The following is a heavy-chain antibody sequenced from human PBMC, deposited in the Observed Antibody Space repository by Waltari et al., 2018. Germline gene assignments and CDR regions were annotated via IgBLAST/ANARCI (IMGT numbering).Heavy chain of an antibody. CDR3: ARDVFSCSSTSCYARDAFDI. Sequence: QVQLQESGPGLVKPSQTLSLTCTVPGGSTSSGSYYWSWTRQPAGKGLEWIGRIYTSGSTNYNPSLKSRVTISVDTSKNQFSLKLSSVTAADTAVYYCARDVFSCSSTSCYARDAFDIWGQGTMVTVSS. D-gene: IGHD2-2*01. CDR1: GGSTSSGSYY. J-gene: IGHJ3*02. CDR2: IYTSGST. V-gene: IGHV4-61*02.